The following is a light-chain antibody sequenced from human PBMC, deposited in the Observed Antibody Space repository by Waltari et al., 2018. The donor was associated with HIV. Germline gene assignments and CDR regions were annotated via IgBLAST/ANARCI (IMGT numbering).Light chain of an antibody. CDR2: DAS. CDR3: QQYSSLPGT. J-gene: IGKJ1*01. Sequence: EIVLTQSPATLSLSPGERATLSCRASQSVSSYLAWYQQKPGQAPRLLIYDASNRATGIPARFSGSGSGTDFTLTISGLQAEDVAVYYCQQYSSLPGTFGQGTKVEIK. CDR1: QSVSSY. V-gene: IGKV3-11*01.